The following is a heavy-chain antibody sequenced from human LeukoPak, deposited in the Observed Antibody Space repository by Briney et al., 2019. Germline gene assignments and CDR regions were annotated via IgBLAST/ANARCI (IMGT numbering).Heavy chain of an antibody. CDR2: ISYDGSSK. CDR1: GFTFSSYP. Sequence: GGSLRLSCAASGFTFSSYPMHWVRQAPGKGLEWVAVISYDGSSKDYADSVQNRFTISRDISKNTVYLQMNSLRPEDTAVYYCARPHLWLGYFDYWGQGSLVTVSS. D-gene: IGHD5-18*01. V-gene: IGHV3-30*14. CDR3: ARPHLWLGYFDY. J-gene: IGHJ4*02.